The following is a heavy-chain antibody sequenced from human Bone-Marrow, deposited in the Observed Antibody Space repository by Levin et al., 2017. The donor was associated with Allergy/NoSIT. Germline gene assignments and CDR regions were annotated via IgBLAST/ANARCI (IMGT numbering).Heavy chain of an antibody. D-gene: IGHD6-6*01. J-gene: IGHJ6*02. CDR3: ARGAEQLVGGYYYYYYGMDV. Sequence: SQTLSLTCAVYGGSFSGYYWSWIRQPPGKGLEWIGEINHSGSTNYNPSLKSRVTISVDTSKNQFSLKLSSVTAADTAVYYCARGAEQLVGGYYYYYYGMDVWGQGTTVTVSS. V-gene: IGHV4-34*01. CDR2: INHSGST. CDR1: GGSFSGYY.